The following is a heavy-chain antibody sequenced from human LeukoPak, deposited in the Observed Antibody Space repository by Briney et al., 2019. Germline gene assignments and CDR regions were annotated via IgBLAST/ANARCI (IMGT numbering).Heavy chain of an antibody. Sequence: ATVKLSCKASGYTFTSYGISWVRQAPGQGLEWMGWIGSYNGNTNYAQKLQGRVTMTTDTSTSTAYMELRSLRSDDTAVYYCARDRTTVTTQFDYWGQGTLVTVSS. CDR1: GYTFTSYG. D-gene: IGHD4-11*01. CDR3: ARDRTTVTTQFDY. J-gene: IGHJ4*02. CDR2: IGSYNGNT. V-gene: IGHV1-18*01.